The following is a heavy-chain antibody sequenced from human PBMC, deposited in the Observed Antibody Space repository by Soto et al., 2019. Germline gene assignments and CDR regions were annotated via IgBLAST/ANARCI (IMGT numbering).Heavy chain of an antibody. CDR3: AGDYASGAYDF. J-gene: IGHJ4*02. V-gene: IGHV3-53*01. CDR2: IYKDGGT. Sequence: GGSLRLSCAASGFTDSSNCLRWVRQAPGRGLEWVSLIYKDGGTYSGGPVTGRFSVSRDNSKNTLCLQMNGLRVDDTAIYYCAGDYASGAYDFRGQGTQVTVSS. CDR1: GFTDSSNC. D-gene: IGHD5-12*01.